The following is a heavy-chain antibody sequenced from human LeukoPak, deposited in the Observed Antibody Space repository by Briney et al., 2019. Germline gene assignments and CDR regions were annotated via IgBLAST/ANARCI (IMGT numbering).Heavy chain of an antibody. CDR3: ARDGSRGGAPWYYFDY. CDR2: INGDGRNI. D-gene: IGHD1-26*01. Sequence: QPGGSLRLSCVASGFTFSSYWMHWVRQDPTKGLVWVSRINGDGRNINYADSVKGRFTISRDNAKNSLYLQMNSLRAEDTAVYYCARDGSRGGAPWYYFDYWGQGTLVTVSS. CDR1: GFTFSSYW. J-gene: IGHJ4*02. V-gene: IGHV3-74*01.